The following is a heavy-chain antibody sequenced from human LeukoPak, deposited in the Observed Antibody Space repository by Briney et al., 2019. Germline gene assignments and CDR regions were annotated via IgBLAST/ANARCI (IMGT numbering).Heavy chain of an antibody. CDR3: ARVGDHYHWNFDL. D-gene: IGHD3-10*01. CDR2: LYSGGST. CDR1: EFTVGNNY. V-gene: IGHV3-53*01. Sequence: PGGSLRLSCAASEFTVGNNYMNWVRQAPGKGLEWVSILYSGGSTYYADSVKGRFTISRDNSKNTLYLQMNSLRAEDTAVYYCARVGDHYHWNFDLWGRGTLVPVSS. J-gene: IGHJ2*01.